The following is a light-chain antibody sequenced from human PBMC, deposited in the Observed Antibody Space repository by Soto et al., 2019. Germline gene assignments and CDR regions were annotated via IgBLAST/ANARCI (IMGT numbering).Light chain of an antibody. CDR1: SSDIGDYNY. CDR3: SSYTSTVTLVV. V-gene: IGLV2-14*03. CDR2: EVE. Sequence: QSALTQPASVSASPGQSITISCTGTSSDIGDYNYVSWYQQRPGEAPKLILYEVENRPSGISDRFSGSKSGNTASLTISGLRTEDVADYYCSSYTSTVTLVVFGGGTQLTVL. J-gene: IGLJ2*01.